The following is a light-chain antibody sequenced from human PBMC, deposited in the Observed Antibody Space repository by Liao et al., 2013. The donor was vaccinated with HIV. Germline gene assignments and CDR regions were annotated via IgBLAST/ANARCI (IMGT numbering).Light chain of an antibody. CDR3: LAWDTTTAF. Sequence: SYEMTQPPSVSVSPGQTASVTCSGDKLGDHYVSWYQQKSGQSPVLVLYQNRKRPSEIPERFSGSNSGNTATLIITGAETVDEADYYCLAWDTTTAFFGGGTKLTVL. CDR2: QNR. CDR1: KLGDHY. V-gene: IGLV3-1*01. J-gene: IGLJ2*01.